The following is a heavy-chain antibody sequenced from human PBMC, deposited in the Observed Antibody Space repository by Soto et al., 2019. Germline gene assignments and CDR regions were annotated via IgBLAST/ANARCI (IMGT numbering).Heavy chain of an antibody. D-gene: IGHD4-17*01. J-gene: IGHJ6*02. CDR1: GFSLTTGKMG. V-gene: IGHV2-26*01. Sequence: PTLVNPTETLTLTCTVSGFSLTTGKMGVSWIRQPPGKALEWLAHIFSDNERSYSTSLQGRLTISKDTSGSQVVLSMTNVDPVDTATYYCARMNVDSYQFYYAMDVWGQGTTVTVSS. CDR3: ARMNVDSYQFYYAMDV. CDR2: IFSDNER.